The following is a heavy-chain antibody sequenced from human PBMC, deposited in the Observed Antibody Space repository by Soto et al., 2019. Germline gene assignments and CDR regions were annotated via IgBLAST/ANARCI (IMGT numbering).Heavy chain of an antibody. CDR3: ARWSGYCSSTSCPRYNWFDP. CDR1: GGSISSYY. J-gene: IGHJ5*02. Sequence: QVQLQESGPGLVKPSETLSLTCTVSGGSISSYYWSWIRQPAGKGLEWIGRIYTSGSTNYNPSLKSRVTMSVDTSKNQFSPKLSSVTAADTAVYYCARWSGYCSSTSCPRYNWFDPWGQGTLVTVSS. V-gene: IGHV4-4*07. D-gene: IGHD2-2*01. CDR2: IYTSGST.